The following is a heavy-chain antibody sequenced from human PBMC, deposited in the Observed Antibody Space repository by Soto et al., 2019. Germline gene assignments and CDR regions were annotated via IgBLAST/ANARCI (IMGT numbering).Heavy chain of an antibody. V-gene: IGHV4-34*01. Sequence: PSETLSLTCAVYGGSFSGYYCSWIRQPPGKGLEWIGEINHSGSTNYNPSLKSRVTISVDTSKNQFSLKLSSVTAADTAVYYCASHVWFGELRYWFDPWGQGTLVTVSS. CDR1: GGSFSGYY. CDR2: INHSGST. CDR3: ASHVWFGELRYWFDP. D-gene: IGHD3-10*01. J-gene: IGHJ5*02.